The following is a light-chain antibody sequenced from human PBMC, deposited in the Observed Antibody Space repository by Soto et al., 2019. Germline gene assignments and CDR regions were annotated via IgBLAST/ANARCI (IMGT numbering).Light chain of an antibody. Sequence: DIPLTQSPSFLSASVGDRVTITCRASQGISSYLAWYQQTPGKAPKLLIYASSTLQSGVPSRFSGSGSGTEFTLTISSLQPEDFATYYCQQLNTFPVTLGQGTRLDI. CDR2: ASS. V-gene: IGKV1-9*01. J-gene: IGKJ5*01. CDR3: QQLNTFPVT. CDR1: QGISSY.